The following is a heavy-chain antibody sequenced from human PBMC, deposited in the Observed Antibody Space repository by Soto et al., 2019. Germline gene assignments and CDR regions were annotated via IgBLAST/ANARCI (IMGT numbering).Heavy chain of an antibody. D-gene: IGHD5-18*01. CDR3: AAIQLYGMDV. J-gene: IGHJ6*02. V-gene: IGHV4-39*01. CDR2: IYYSGST. CDR1: GGSISSSSYY. Sequence: SSETLSLTCTVSGGSISSSSYYWGWIRQPPGKGLEWIGSIYYSGSTYYNPSLKSRVTISVDTSKNQFSLKLSSVTAADTAVYYCAAIQLYGMDVWGQGTTVTVSS.